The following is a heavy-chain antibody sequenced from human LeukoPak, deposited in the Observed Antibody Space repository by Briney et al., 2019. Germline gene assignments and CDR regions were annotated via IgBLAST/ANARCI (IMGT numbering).Heavy chain of an antibody. V-gene: IGHV3-30*02. CDR3: AKDIVVVPAARQWFDP. Sequence: GGSLRFSCAASGFTFSSYGMHWVRQAPGKGLEWVAFIRYDGSNKYYADSVKGRFTISRDNSKNTLYLQMNSLRAEDTAVYYCAKDIVVVPAARQWFDPWGQGTLVTVSS. J-gene: IGHJ5*02. D-gene: IGHD2-2*01. CDR1: GFTFSSYG. CDR2: IRYDGSNK.